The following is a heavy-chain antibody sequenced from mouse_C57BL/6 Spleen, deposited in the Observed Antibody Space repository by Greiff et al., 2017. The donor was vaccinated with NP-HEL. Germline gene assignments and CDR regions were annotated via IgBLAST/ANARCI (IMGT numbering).Heavy chain of an antibody. J-gene: IGHJ2*01. Sequence: EVQLQESGPGLVKPSQSLSLTCSVTGYSITSGYYWNWIRQFPGNKLEWMGYISYDGSNNYNPSLKKRISITRDTSKNQFFLKLNSVTTEDTATYYCARESGTDFDYWGQGTTLTVSS. CDR3: ARESGTDFDY. D-gene: IGHD4-1*01. CDR1: GYSITSGYY. CDR2: ISYDGSN. V-gene: IGHV3-6*01.